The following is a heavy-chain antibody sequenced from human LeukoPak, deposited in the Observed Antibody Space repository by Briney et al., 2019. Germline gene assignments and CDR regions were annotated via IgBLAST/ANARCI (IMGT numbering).Heavy chain of an antibody. V-gene: IGHV4-59*01. D-gene: IGHD6-13*01. Sequence: SETLSLTCTVSGGSISSYYWSWIRQPPGKGLEWIGHIYDSGSTNYNPSLKSRVTISVDTSKNQFSLKLSSVTAADTAVYYCARDRAAAGTIFDYWGQGTLVTVSS. CDR1: GGSISSYY. CDR3: ARDRAAAGTIFDY. J-gene: IGHJ4*02. CDR2: IYDSGST.